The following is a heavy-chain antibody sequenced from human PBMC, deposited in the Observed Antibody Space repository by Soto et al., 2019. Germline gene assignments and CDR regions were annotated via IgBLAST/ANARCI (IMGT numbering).Heavy chain of an antibody. Sequence: SVKVSCKASGGTFNNYVINWVRQAPGQGLEWMAGIIPIFSTPNYAQKFQGRVTITADKSTSTAYMELNSLRSEDTAVYYCAGRCDGTNCLAHFDYWGQGTLVTVSS. CDR3: AGRCDGTNCLAHFDY. V-gene: IGHV1-69*06. D-gene: IGHD2-2*01. CDR2: IIPIFSTP. J-gene: IGHJ4*02. CDR1: GGTFNNYV.